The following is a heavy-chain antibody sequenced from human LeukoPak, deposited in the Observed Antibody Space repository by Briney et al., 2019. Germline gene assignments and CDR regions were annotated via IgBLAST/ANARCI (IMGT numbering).Heavy chain of an antibody. CDR1: GFTFSSYW. V-gene: IGHV3-74*01. CDR2: INSDGSST. Sequence: GGSLRLSCAASGFTFSSYWMHWVRQAPGEGLVRVSRINSDGSSTSYADSVKGRFTISRDNAKNTLYLQMLRAEDTAVYYCARVLVVPAARTYYYYGMDVWGRGTTVTVSS. CDR3: ARVLVVPAARTYYYYGMDV. D-gene: IGHD2-2*01. J-gene: IGHJ6*02.